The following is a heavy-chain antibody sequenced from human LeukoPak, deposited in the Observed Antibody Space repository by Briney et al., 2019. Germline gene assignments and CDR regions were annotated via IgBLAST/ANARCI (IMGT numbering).Heavy chain of an antibody. V-gene: IGHV3-66*01. J-gene: IGHJ6*02. CDR3: ARDPGLPNGMAV. Sequence: GGSLRLSCAASGFTVSSDYMSRVRQAPGKGLEWVSTIYRGDSTYYADSVKGRFTISRDNSKNTLYLQLNSLRAEDTAVYYCARDPGLPNGMAVWGQGTTVTVSS. CDR1: GFTVSSDY. CDR2: IYRGDST.